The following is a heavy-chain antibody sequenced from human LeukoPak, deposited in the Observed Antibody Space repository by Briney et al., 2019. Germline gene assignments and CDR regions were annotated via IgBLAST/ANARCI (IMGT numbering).Heavy chain of an antibody. J-gene: IGHJ4*02. D-gene: IGHD5-18*01. CDR3: ARSNVDTAMVSDY. V-gene: IGHV4-39*01. CDR2: IYYSGST. Sequence: KTSETLSLTCTVSGGSISSSSYYWGWIRQPPGKGLEWIGSIYYSGSTYYNPSLKSRVTISVDTSKNQFSPKLSSVTAADTAVYYCARSNVDTAMVSDYWGQGTLVTVSS. CDR1: GGSISSSSYY.